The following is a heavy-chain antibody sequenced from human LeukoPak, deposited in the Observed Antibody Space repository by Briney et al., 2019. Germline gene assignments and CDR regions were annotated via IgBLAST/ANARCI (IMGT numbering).Heavy chain of an antibody. CDR2: INQDGSEK. D-gene: IGHD2-15*01. V-gene: IGHV3-7*01. J-gene: IGHJ4*02. CDR1: GFTFSSYW. Sequence: GGSLRLSCAASGFTFSSYWMSWVRQAPGKGLEWVANINQDGSEKYYVDSVKGRFTISRDNAKNSLYLQMSSLRAEDTALYYCASRSSVAASGPGWGQGTLVTVSS. CDR3: ASRSSVAASGPG.